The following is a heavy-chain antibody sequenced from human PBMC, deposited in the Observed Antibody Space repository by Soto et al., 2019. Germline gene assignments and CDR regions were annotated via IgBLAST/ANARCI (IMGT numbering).Heavy chain of an antibody. CDR2: ISSSSSYI. V-gene: IGHV3-21*01. D-gene: IGHD2-15*01. CDR3: ARDGGYCSGGSCFPNYYYYYGMDV. J-gene: IGHJ6*02. Sequence: LRLSCAASGFTFSSYSMNWVRQAPGKGLEWVSSISSSSSYIYYADSVKGRFTISRDNAKNSLYLQMNSLRAEDTAVYYCARDGGYCSGGSCFPNYYYYYGMDVWGQGTTVTVSS. CDR1: GFTFSSYS.